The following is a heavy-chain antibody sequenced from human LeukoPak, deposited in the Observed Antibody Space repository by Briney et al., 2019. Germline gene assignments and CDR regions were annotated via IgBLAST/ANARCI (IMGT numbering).Heavy chain of an antibody. Sequence: SETLSLTCTVSGGSISSYYWSWIRQPAGKGLEWIGRIYTSGSTNYNPSLKSRVTMSVDTSKNQFSLKLSSVTAADTAVYYWARDVLPRMRSSWSSINWFDPWGQGTLVTVSS. V-gene: IGHV4-4*07. D-gene: IGHD6-13*01. CDR3: ARDVLPRMRSSWSSINWFDP. CDR1: GGSISSYY. CDR2: IYTSGST. J-gene: IGHJ5*02.